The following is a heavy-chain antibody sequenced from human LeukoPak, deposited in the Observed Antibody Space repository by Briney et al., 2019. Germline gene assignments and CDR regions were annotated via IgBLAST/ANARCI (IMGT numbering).Heavy chain of an antibody. Sequence: GASVKVSCKASGGTFSSYAISWVRQAPGQGLEWMGIINPSGGSTGYAQKFQGRVTMTRDTSTSTVYMELSSLRSEDTAVYYCARAARYCSGGTCYFDYWGQGTLVTVSS. D-gene: IGHD2-15*01. V-gene: IGHV1-46*01. CDR1: GGTFSSYA. CDR3: ARAARYCSGGTCYFDY. J-gene: IGHJ4*02. CDR2: INPSGGST.